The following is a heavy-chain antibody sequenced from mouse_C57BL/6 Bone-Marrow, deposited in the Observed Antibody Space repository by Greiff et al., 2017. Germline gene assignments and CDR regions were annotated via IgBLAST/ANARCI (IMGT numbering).Heavy chain of an antibody. Sequence: EVQLVESGAELVRPGASVKLSCTASGFNIKDYYMHWVKQRPEQGLEWIGRIDPEDGDTEYAPKFQGKATMTADTASITAYLQLSSLTSEDTAFYYCTTWYSNYVDYWGQGTTLTVSS. CDR1: GFNIKDYY. CDR3: TTWYSNYVDY. V-gene: IGHV14-1*01. D-gene: IGHD2-5*01. CDR2: IDPEDGDT. J-gene: IGHJ2*01.